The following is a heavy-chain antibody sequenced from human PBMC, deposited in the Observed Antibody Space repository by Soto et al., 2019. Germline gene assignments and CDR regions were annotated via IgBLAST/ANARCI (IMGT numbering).Heavy chain of an antibody. CDR1: GYIFTKYG. D-gene: IGHD2-21*02. CDR2: INVYNGDR. J-gene: IGHJ5*02. V-gene: IGHV1-18*01. Sequence: QVQVVQSGPELKKPGASVKVSCKAQGYIFTKYGIGWVRQAPGHGLEWMGLINVYNGDRKVAQKFQDRVSMTTDTATDTAYMELKSIRSGDTAVYYCARLQLGGDRMLNWFDPWGQGTLVNVSS. CDR3: ARLQLGGDRMLNWFDP.